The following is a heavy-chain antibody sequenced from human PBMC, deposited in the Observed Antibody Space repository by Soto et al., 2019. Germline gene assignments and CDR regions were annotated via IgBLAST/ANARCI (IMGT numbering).Heavy chain of an antibody. D-gene: IGHD3-22*01. V-gene: IGHV3-20*04. CDR1: GFTFDDYG. CDR3: ARSSYYYDSSGYEPQLFDY. Sequence: GGSLRLSCAASGFTFDDYGMSWVRQAPGKGLEWVSGINWNGGSTGYADSVKGRFTISRDNAKNSLYLQMNSLRAEDTALYYCARSSYYYDSSGYEPQLFDYWGQGTLVTVSS. CDR2: INWNGGST. J-gene: IGHJ4*02.